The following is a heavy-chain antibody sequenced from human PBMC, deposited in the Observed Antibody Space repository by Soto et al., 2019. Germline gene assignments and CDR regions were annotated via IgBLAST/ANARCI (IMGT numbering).Heavy chain of an antibody. CDR3: ARDFDMVRGVHNDP. Sequence: ASVKVSCKASGYTFTNYYIHWVRQAPGQGLEWMGVISPSGGSTSYAQKFQGRVTITADESTSTAYMELSSLRSEDTAVYYCARDFDMVRGVHNDPWGQGTLVTVSS. CDR2: ISPSGGST. D-gene: IGHD3-10*01. V-gene: IGHV1-46*01. CDR1: GYTFTNYY. J-gene: IGHJ5*02.